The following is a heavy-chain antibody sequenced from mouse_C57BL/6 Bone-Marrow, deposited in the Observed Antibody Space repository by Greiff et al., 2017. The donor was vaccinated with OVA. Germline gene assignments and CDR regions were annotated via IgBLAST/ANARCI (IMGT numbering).Heavy chain of an antibody. Sequence: VQLQQSGAELARPGASVKLSCKASGYTFTSYGISWVKQRTGQGLEWIGEIYPRSGNTYYNEKFKGKATLTADKSSSTAYMELRSLTSEDSAVYFCARWGKAVDYWGQGTTLTVSS. CDR1: GYTFTSYG. CDR2: IYPRSGNT. D-gene: IGHD1-3*01. CDR3: ARWGKAVDY. V-gene: IGHV1-81*01. J-gene: IGHJ2*01.